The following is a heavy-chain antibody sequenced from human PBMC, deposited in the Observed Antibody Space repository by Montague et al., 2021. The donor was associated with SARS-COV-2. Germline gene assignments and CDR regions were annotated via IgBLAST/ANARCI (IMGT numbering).Heavy chain of an antibody. V-gene: IGHV4-34*01. CDR3: ARGHYDILTGYDEYYFDY. CDR1: GGSFSGYY. CDR2: INHSGST. Sequence: SETLSLICAIYGGSFSGYYWSWIRQPPGKGLEWIGEINHSGSTNYNPSLKSRVTISVDTSKNQFSLKLSSVTAADTAVYYCARGHYDILTGYDEYYFDYWGQGTLVTVSS. J-gene: IGHJ4*02. D-gene: IGHD3-9*01.